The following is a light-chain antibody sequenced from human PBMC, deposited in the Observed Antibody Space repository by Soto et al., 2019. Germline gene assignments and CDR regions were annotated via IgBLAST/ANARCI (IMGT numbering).Light chain of an antibody. CDR1: QSVSSSY. Sequence: ENVLTQSPGTLSLSPGERATLFCRASQSVSSSYLAWYQQKPGQAPRLLIYGASSRATGIPDRFSGSGSGTDFTLTISRLEPEDFAVYYCQQYGSSRTFGQGTKVDIK. CDR2: GAS. V-gene: IGKV3-20*01. J-gene: IGKJ1*01. CDR3: QQYGSSRT.